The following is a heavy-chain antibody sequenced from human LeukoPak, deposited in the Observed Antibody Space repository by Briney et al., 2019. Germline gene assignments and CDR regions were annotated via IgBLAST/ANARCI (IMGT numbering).Heavy chain of an antibody. Sequence: ASVKVSCKASGYTFTSYDINWVRQATGQGLEWVGWINPNSGGTNYAQKFQDRVTMTRDTSISTDYMELSRLRSADTAVYYCARSPHILTGENFDYWGQGTLVTVSS. J-gene: IGHJ4*02. V-gene: IGHV1-2*02. CDR2: INPNSGGT. CDR3: ARSPHILTGENFDY. CDR1: GYTFTSYD. D-gene: IGHD3-9*01.